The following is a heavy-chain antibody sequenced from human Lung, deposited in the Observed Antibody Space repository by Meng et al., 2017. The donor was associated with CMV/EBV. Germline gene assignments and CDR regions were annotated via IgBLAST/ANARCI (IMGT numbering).Heavy chain of an antibody. CDR2: IYTTGTT. Sequence: QVQLQESGPGLVKPSQTTSLTCTVSGGSVSGGTYSWSWIRQPAGKGLEWIGRIYTTGTTNYNPSLKSRVIISADTSKNQFSLRLTSVTAADTAVYYCARGANGFNLGFFDSWGQGNLVTVSS. V-gene: IGHV4-61*02. CDR1: GGSVSGGTYS. D-gene: IGHD5-24*01. J-gene: IGHJ4*02. CDR3: ARGANGFNLGFFDS.